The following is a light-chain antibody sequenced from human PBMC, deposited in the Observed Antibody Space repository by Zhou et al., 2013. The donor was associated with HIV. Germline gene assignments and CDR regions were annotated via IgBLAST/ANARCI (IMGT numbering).Light chain of an antibody. Sequence: DIQMTQSPSSLSASIGDRVTITCRASQTISRYLNWYQQKPGKAPKLLIYDASSVQSGVPSRFTGSGSGTDFTLTISSLQPEDFATYYCQQSYTSLWTFGQGTRVDVK. CDR3: QQSYTSLWT. J-gene: IGKJ1*01. CDR1: QTISRY. V-gene: IGKV1-39*01. CDR2: DAS.